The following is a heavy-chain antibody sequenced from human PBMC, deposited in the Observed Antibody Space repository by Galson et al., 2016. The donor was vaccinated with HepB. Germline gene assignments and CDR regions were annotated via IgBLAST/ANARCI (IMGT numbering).Heavy chain of an antibody. CDR2: SYADGRT. V-gene: IGHV3-53*01. D-gene: IGHD1-26*01. Sequence: SLRLSCAASGFIVSNDYMNWVRQAPGKGLEWLSVSYADGRTYYAESVKGRFAISRDNSKNTLYLQMNSLRAEDRAVYYCVRAETSWVTNPLDIWGQGTMVTVSS. CDR3: VRAETSWVTNPLDI. CDR1: GFIVSNDY. J-gene: IGHJ3*02.